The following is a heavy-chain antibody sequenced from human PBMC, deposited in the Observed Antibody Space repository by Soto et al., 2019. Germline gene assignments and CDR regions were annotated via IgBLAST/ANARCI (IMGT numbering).Heavy chain of an antibody. CDR2: IYYSGST. D-gene: IGHD6-6*01. V-gene: IGHV4-59*08. J-gene: IGHJ6*03. CDR1: GGSISSYY. CDR3: ARQYSSSSRPHYYYYYMDV. Sequence: PLETLSLTCTVSGGSISSYYWSWIRQPPGKGLEWIGYIYYSGSTNYNPSLKSRVTISVDTSKNQFSLKLSSVTAADTAVYYCARQYSSSSRPHYYYYYMDVWGKGTTVTVSS.